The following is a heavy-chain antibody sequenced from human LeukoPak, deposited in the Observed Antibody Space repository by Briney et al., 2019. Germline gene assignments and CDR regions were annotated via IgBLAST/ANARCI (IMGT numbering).Heavy chain of an antibody. J-gene: IGHJ5*02. Sequence: PGGSLRLSCAASGFTFSNAWMSWVRQAPGKGLEWVGRIKSKTDGGTTDYAAPVKGRFTISRDDSKNTLYLQMNSLKTEDTAVYYCTTTPRRRMTGYYIGWFDPWGQGTLVTVSS. CDR1: GFTFSNAW. V-gene: IGHV3-15*01. D-gene: IGHD3-9*01. CDR3: TTTPRRRMTGYYIGWFDP. CDR2: IKSKTDGGTT.